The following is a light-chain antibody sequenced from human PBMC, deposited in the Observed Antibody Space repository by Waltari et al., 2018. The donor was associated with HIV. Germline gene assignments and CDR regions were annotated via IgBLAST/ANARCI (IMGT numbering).Light chain of an antibody. CDR1: TSDVGTYDF. V-gene: IGLV2-23*02. J-gene: IGLJ2*01. Sequence: QSALTQPASVSGSPGQSITISCTGTTSDVGTYDFVSWYQQHPGKAPKPIIFEVSERPSGVSDRLSGSKSGNTASLTISGLQADDEADYYCCSFAASSTLLFGGGTRLTVL. CDR3: CSFAASSTLL. CDR2: EVS.